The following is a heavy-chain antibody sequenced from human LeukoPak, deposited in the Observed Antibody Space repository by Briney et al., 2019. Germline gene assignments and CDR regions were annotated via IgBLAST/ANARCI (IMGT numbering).Heavy chain of an antibody. CDR3: ARLYGATLYYMDV. J-gene: IGHJ6*03. Sequence: GGSLRLSCAASGFTFSSYSMNWVRQAPGKGLEWVSYISSSSTIYYADSVKGRFTISRDNAKNSLYLQMNSLRAEDTAVYYCARLYGATLYYMDVWGKGTTVTVSS. V-gene: IGHV3-48*04. CDR2: ISSSSTI. D-gene: IGHD4/OR15-4a*01. CDR1: GFTFSSYS.